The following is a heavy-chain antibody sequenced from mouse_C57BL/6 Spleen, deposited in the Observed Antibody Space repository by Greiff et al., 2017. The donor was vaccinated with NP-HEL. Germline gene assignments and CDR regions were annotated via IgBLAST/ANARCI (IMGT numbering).Heavy chain of an antibody. CDR3: ARSGNYGSSYFDY. Sequence: VHLVESGPELVKPGASVKISCKASGYAFSSSWMNWVKQRPGKGLEWIGRIYHGDGDTNYNGKFKGKATLPADKSYSTAYMQLSILTSEDSAVYCCARSGNYGSSYFDYWGKGTTLTVSS. V-gene: IGHV1-82*01. J-gene: IGHJ2*01. D-gene: IGHD1-1*01. CDR1: GYAFSSSW. CDR2: IYHGDGDT.